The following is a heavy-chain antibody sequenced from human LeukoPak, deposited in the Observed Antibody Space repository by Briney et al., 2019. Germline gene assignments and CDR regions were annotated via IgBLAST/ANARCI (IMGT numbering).Heavy chain of an antibody. Sequence: GGSLTLSCAASGGTFSSDTMRWGRRAAGKGREELSAISGRGGSTYYADSVKGRFNISRDNSKNTLYLQMISPRAADNTVYYCGKIPDYGGNFETNWFDAWGQGTTVTVSS. V-gene: IGHV3-23*01. CDR3: GKIPDYGGNFETNWFDA. J-gene: IGHJ5*02. CDR1: GGTFSSDT. CDR2: ISGRGGST. D-gene: IGHD4-23*01.